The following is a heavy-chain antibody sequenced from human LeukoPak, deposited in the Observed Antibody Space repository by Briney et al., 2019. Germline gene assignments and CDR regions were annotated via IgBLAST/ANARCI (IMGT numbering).Heavy chain of an antibody. CDR1: GFTFRSYG. Sequence: GRSLRLSCAASGFTFRSYGLHWVRQAPGKGLEWVALIRSDGSSKNYADSAKGRFTISRDASKNTVYLQMNSLRAEDTAVYSCAKWSGDYPSYYLDYWGQGTLVTVSS. CDR3: AKWSGDYPSYYLDY. V-gene: IGHV3-33*06. J-gene: IGHJ4*02. D-gene: IGHD4-17*01. CDR2: IRSDGSSK.